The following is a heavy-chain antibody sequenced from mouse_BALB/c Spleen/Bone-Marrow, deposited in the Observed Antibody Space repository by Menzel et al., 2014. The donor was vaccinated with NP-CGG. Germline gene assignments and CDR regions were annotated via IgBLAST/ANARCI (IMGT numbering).Heavy chain of an antibody. CDR2: ISNGGGST. V-gene: IGHV5-12*02. J-gene: IGHJ3*01. D-gene: IGHD2-3*01. Sequence: EVQLVESGGGLVRPGGSLKLSCATSGFTFSDYYMYWVRQTPEKRLEWVAYISNGGGSTYYPDTVKGRFTISRDNAKNTLYLQMSRLKSEDTAMYYCARHDGYRTWFAYWGQGTLVTVSA. CDR1: GFTFSDYY. CDR3: ARHDGYRTWFAY.